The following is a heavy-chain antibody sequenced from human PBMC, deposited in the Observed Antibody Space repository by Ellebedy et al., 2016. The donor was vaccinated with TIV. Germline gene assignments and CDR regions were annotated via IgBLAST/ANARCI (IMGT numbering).Heavy chain of an antibody. D-gene: IGHD3-10*01. J-gene: IGHJ5*02. Sequence: PGGSLRLSCEGFRFTVSSNFMTWVRQAPGKGLEWVSGIDSWGKTFYADAVKGRFTIARDNSKNTVFLQMNSLRPEDTAVYYCAAWLRFGDLVPFDPWGQGTLVTVSS. CDR1: RFTVSSNF. V-gene: IGHV3-66*01. CDR3: AAWLRFGDLVPFDP. CDR2: IDSWGKT.